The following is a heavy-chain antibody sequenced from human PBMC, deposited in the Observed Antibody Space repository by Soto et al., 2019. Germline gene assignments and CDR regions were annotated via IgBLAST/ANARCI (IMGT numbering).Heavy chain of an antibody. V-gene: IGHV4-38-2*01. CDR3: AKKGYYPSGKINFFAS. J-gene: IGHJ4*02. CDR1: AYSINSDYY. CDR2: VDHSGRT. D-gene: IGHD3-10*01. Sequence: SETLSLTCAVSAYSINSDYYWGWIRQPPGKGLEWIGSVDHSGRTYYSPSLRSRLTIFIDTSKHQFSFRPTSVTAAAPAMDFGAKKGYYPSGKINFFASWGPGTLVTVSS.